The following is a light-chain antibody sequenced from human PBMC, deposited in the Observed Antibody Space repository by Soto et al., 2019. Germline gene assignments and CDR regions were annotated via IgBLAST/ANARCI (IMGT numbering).Light chain of an antibody. V-gene: IGKV1-27*01. J-gene: IGKJ4*01. CDR1: QGISNY. CDR2: AAS. CDR3: QKYNSVQGT. Sequence: DIQRTQSPSSLSASVGDRVTITCRASQGISNYLAWYQQKPGKVPKLLIYAASTLQSGVPSRFSGSGSGTDFTLTISSLQPEDVATYYSQKYNSVQGTIGGGTQVEIK.